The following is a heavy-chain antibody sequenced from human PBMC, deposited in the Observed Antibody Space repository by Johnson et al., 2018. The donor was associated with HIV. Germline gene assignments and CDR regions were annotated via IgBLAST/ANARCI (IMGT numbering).Heavy chain of an antibody. CDR3: ARDYREANAFDI. D-gene: IGHD1-26*01. Sequence: QMLLVESGGGVVQPGGSLRLSCAASGFTFSSYAMHWVRQAPGKGLEWVAVISYDGSNKYYADSVKGRFTISRDNSKNTLYLQMNSLRAEDTAVYYCARDYREANAFDIWGQGTMVTVSS. CDR1: GFTFSSYA. CDR2: ISYDGSNK. V-gene: IGHV3-30-3*01. J-gene: IGHJ3*02.